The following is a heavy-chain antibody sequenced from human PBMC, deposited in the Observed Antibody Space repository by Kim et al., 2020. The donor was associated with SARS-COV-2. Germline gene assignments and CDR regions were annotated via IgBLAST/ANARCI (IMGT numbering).Heavy chain of an antibody. D-gene: IGHD1-26*01. CDR2: ISGSGGST. J-gene: IGHJ4*02. CDR1: GFTFSSYA. CDR3: AKDAGSYSGGYRPLYYFDY. V-gene: IGHV3-23*01. Sequence: GGSLRLSCAASGFTFSSYAMSWVRQAPGKGLEWVSAISGSGGSTYYADSVKGRFTISRDNSKNTLYLQMNSLRAEDTAVYYCAKDAGSYSGGYRPLYYFDYWGQGTLVTVSS.